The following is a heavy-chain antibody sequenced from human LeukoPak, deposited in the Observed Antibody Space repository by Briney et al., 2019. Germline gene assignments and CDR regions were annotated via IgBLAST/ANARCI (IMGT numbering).Heavy chain of an antibody. CDR3: ASVSVITMIVVY. J-gene: IGHJ4*02. V-gene: IGHV4-59*01. CDR2: IYYSGST. CDR1: GDSISSYY. D-gene: IGHD3-22*01. Sequence: SETLSLTCTVSGDSISSYYWSWIRQPPGKGLEWIGYIYYSGSTNYNPSLKSRVTISVDTSKNQFSLKLSSVTAADTAVYYCASVSVITMIVVYWGQGTLVTVSS.